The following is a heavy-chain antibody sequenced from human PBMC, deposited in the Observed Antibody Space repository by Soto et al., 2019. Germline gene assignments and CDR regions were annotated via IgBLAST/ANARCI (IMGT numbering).Heavy chain of an antibody. D-gene: IGHD2-21*02. CDR3: IQSRCGGDCLQAYASLYYYGMDV. J-gene: IGHJ6*02. CDR2: IYWDDDK. Sequence: QITLKESGPTLVKPTQTLTLTCTFSGFSLSTSGVGVGWIRQPPGKALEWLALIYWDDDKRYSPSLRSRLTISKDTSKSQVVLTMTNIDPVDTAAYHCIQSRCGGDCLQAYASLYYYGMDVWGQGTTVTVSS. CDR1: GFSLSTSGVG. V-gene: IGHV2-5*02.